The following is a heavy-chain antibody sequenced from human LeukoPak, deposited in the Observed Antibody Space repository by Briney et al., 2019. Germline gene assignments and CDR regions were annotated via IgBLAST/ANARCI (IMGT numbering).Heavy chain of an antibody. CDR1: GGSISSGDYY. CDR3: ARVVFPFGVVIIAPGTFDY. J-gene: IGHJ4*02. V-gene: IGHV4-30-4*08. Sequence: PSQTLSLTCTVSGGSISSGDYYWSWIRQPPGKGLEWIGYIYYSGSTYYNPSLKSRVTISVDTSKKQFSLRVSSVTAADPAVYYCARVVFPFGVVIIAPGTFDYWGQGTLVTVSS. D-gene: IGHD3-3*01. CDR2: IYYSGST.